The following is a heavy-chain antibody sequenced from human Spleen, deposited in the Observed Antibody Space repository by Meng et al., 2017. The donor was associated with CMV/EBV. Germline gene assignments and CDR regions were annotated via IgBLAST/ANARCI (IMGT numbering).Heavy chain of an antibody. CDR1: GFTFSDYY. CDR2: IRYDGSNK. Sequence: GESLKISCAASGFTFSDYYMSWIRQAPGKGLEWVAFIRYDGSNKYYADSVKGRFTISRDNSKNTLYLQMNSLRAEDTAVYYCTNGYCSSTSCYSVDYYYGMDVWGQGTTVTVSS. CDR3: TNGYCSSTSCYSVDYYYGMDV. D-gene: IGHD2-2*01. J-gene: IGHJ6*02. V-gene: IGHV3-30*02.